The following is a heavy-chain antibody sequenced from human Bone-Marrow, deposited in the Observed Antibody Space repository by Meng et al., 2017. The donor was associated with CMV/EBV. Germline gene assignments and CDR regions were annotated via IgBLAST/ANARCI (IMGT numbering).Heavy chain of an antibody. J-gene: IGHJ4*02. CDR2: IKPDGSST. CDR3: ASGNPMEGNDY. D-gene: IGHD2-8*01. V-gene: IGHV3-74*01. CDR1: GFMFSTYW. Sequence: ETLSLSCAASGFMFSTYWMHWVRQAAGKGLVWVSRIKPDGSSTSYADSVKGRFTVSRDNAKNTLYLQMNSLRDEDTAVYYCASGNPMEGNDYWGQGTLGTVSS.